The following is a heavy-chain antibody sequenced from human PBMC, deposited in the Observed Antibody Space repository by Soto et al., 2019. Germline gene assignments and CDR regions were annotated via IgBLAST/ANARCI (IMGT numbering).Heavy chain of an antibody. CDR1: GFIFDDYA. J-gene: IGHJ4*02. Sequence: GGSLRLSCAASGFIFDDYAMHWVRQAPGKGLEWVSGISWNSGSIGYADSVKGRFTISRDSAKNSLFLQMNSLRAEDSALYYCAKGTTYSNSAPFDYWGQGTLGTVSS. CDR2: ISWNSGSI. V-gene: IGHV3-9*01. D-gene: IGHD6-6*01. CDR3: AKGTTYSNSAPFDY.